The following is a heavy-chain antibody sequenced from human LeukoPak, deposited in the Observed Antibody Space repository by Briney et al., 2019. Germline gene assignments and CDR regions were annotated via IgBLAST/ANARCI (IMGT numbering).Heavy chain of an antibody. CDR2: VLHRGAT. CDR1: GGSISSPISY. CDR3: ARRIVGVIDAFDY. D-gene: IGHD1-26*01. J-gene: IGHJ4*02. V-gene: IGHV4-39*01. Sequence: PSETLSLTCTVSGGSISSPISYWRWIRPPPGKGLEWIATVLHRGATFYSPSLEGRLTISIDTSTNQFSLKMTSMTAADTAVYYCARRIVGVIDAFDYWGQGALVTVSS.